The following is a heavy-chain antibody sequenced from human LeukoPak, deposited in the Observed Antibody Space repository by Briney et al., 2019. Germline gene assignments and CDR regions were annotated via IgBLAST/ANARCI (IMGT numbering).Heavy chain of an antibody. J-gene: IGHJ6*03. V-gene: IGHV1-2*02. Sequence: ASVKVSCKASGYTFTGYYMHWVRQAPGQGLEWMGWINPNSGGTNYAQKFQGRVTMTRDTSISTAYMELSRLRSDDTAVYYCARDKRASYSSSWYDMDVWGKGTTATVSS. D-gene: IGHD6-13*01. CDR3: ARDKRASYSSSWYDMDV. CDR2: INPNSGGT. CDR1: GYTFTGYY.